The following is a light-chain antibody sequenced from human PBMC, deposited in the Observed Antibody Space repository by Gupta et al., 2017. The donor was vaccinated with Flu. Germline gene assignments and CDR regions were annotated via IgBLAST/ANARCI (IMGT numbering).Light chain of an antibody. Sequence: RVTISCSGSTSNIGTYYVAWYQQLPGTAPKLLIYVDNKRPSGVPDRFSGSKSGTSATLAINGLQAEDEVDYYCATWDDSLNGWVFGGGTKLTVL. CDR1: TSNIGTYY. CDR3: ATWDDSLNGWV. V-gene: IGLV1-44*01. CDR2: VDN. J-gene: IGLJ3*02.